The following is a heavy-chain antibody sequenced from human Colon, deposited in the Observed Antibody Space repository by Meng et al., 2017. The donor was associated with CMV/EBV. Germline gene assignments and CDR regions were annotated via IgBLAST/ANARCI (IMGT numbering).Heavy chain of an antibody. Sequence: GESLKISCAASGFPVSANYMAWFRQAPGRGLEWVSIIYSGSTTTLYADSVKGRFSISTDSSNNTLYLQMSSLRDEDTAVYYCAREPCSSVNCYSPGNWFEFWGQGTLVTVSS. CDR3: AREPCSSVNCYSPGNWFEF. CDR2: IYSGSTTT. CDR1: GFPVSANY. J-gene: IGHJ5*01. D-gene: IGHD2-2*02. V-gene: IGHV3-53*01.